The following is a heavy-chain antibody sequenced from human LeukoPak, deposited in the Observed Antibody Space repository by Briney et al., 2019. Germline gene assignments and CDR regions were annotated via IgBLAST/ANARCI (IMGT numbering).Heavy chain of an antibody. V-gene: IGHV4-30-2*01. CDR1: GGSISSGGYY. CDR2: FYHSGST. D-gene: IGHD2-2*01. J-gene: IGHJ3*02. Sequence: SETLSLTCTVSGGSISSGGYYWSWIRQPPGKGLEWIGYFYHSGSTYYNPSLKSRVTISVDRSKNQFSLKLSSVTAADTAVYYCARGSIVVVPAAMILNAFDIWGQGTMVTVSS. CDR3: ARGSIVVVPAAMILNAFDI.